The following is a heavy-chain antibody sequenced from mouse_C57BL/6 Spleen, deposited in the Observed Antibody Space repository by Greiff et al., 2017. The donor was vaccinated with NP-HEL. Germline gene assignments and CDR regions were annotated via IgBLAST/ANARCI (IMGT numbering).Heavy chain of an antibody. CDR3: VRQLRPPYYFDY. J-gene: IGHJ2*01. CDR2: INPNSGTT. CDR1: GYSFTDYH. D-gene: IGHD3-2*02. Sequence: VQLQQSGPELVKPGASVKISCKASGYSFTDYHMHWVKQSYGKSLEWIGVINPNSGTTRYNQTFKGKATLTVDQSSSTADMQLNSLTSEDSAVYYGVRQLRPPYYFDYWGQGTTLTVSS. V-gene: IGHV1-39*01.